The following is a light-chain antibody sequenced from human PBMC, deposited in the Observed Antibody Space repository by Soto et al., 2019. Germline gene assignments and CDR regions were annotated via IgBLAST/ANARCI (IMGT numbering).Light chain of an antibody. CDR2: KAS. CDR1: QSISSW. Sequence: DIQMTPSPSTLSASVGDRVTITCRASQSISSWLAWYQQKPGKAPKLLIYKASTLQSGVPSRFSGSGSGTEFTLAISSLQPDDSATYYCQQYNDNWTFGQGTKVDIK. J-gene: IGKJ1*01. CDR3: QQYNDNWT. V-gene: IGKV1-5*03.